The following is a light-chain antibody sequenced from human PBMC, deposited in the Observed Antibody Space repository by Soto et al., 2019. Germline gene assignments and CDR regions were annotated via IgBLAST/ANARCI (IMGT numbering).Light chain of an antibody. V-gene: IGKV4-1*01. CDR3: QQYYSTPQT. CDR2: WAS. CDR1: QSVLYSSNNKNS. J-gene: IGKJ1*01. Sequence: DIVMTQSPDSLAVSLGERATINCKSSQSVLYSSNNKNSVAWYQQKPGQPPKLLIYWASTRESGVPDRLSGSGSGTDFTLTISSLQAEDVAVYYCQQYYSTPQTFGQGTKV.